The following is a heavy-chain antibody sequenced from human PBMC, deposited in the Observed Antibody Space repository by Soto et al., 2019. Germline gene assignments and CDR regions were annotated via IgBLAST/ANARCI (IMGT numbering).Heavy chain of an antibody. V-gene: IGHV4-4*07. D-gene: IGHD1-26*01. CDR2: IYATGKT. CDR1: GASISNTY. CDR3: AKESGPPAGTVEY. Sequence: SETLSLTCSVSGASISNTYWSWIQQPAEKGLEWIGRIYATGKTNYNPSLKSRVTMSVDTSKNQLSLNLNSMTAADTAVYYCAKESGPPAGTVEYWGQGTLVTVSS. J-gene: IGHJ4*02.